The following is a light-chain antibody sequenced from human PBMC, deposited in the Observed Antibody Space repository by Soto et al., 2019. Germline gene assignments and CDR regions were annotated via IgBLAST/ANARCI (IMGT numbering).Light chain of an antibody. Sequence: DIQMTQSPSSLSASVGDRVTSTGRASQGIRHDLGWYQQKPGKAPKRLIYTASSLQSGVPPRFSGSGSGTKFTLTISSLQPEDFATYYCLQNNSYPVTFGQGTKVDIK. CDR3: LQNNSYPVT. CDR1: QGIRHD. V-gene: IGKV1-17*01. J-gene: IGKJ1*01. CDR2: TAS.